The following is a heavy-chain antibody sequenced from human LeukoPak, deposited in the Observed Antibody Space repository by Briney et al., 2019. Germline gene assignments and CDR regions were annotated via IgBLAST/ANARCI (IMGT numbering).Heavy chain of an antibody. V-gene: IGHV3-23*01. CDR1: GFTFSSYA. Sequence: GGSLRLSCAASGFTFSSYAMSWVRQAPGKGLEWVSAISGSGGSTYYVDSVKGRFTISRDNSKNTLYLQMNSLRAEGTAVYYCAKGGEWLISSAYYYYYMDVWGKGTTVTISS. D-gene: IGHD5-12*01. J-gene: IGHJ6*03. CDR2: ISGSGGST. CDR3: AKGGEWLISSAYYYYYMDV.